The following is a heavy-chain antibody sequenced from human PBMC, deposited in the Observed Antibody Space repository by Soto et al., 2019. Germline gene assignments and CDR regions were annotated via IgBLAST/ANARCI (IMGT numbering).Heavy chain of an antibody. V-gene: IGHV4-31*03. J-gene: IGHJ6*02. CDR1: GGSISSGGYY. Sequence: KASETLSLTCTVSGGSISSGGYYWSWIRQHPGKGLEWIGYIYYSGSTYYNPSLKSRVTISVDTSKNQFSLKLSSVTAADTAVYYCAREKDLLPMDVWGQGTTVTVSS. CDR3: AREKDLLPMDV. CDR2: IYYSGST. D-gene: IGHD2-15*01.